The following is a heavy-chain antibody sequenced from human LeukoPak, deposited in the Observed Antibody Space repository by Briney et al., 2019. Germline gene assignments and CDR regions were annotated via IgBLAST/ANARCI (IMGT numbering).Heavy chain of an antibody. Sequence: GGSLRLSCAASGFTFSSYAMSWVRQAPGKRLEWVSAISGSGGSTYYADSVKGRFTISRDNSKNTLYLQMNSLRAEDTAVYYCAKILGYSSGWEPYYFDYWGQGTLVTVSS. CDR2: ISGSGGST. CDR1: GFTFSSYA. V-gene: IGHV3-23*01. CDR3: AKILGYSSGWEPYYFDY. J-gene: IGHJ4*02. D-gene: IGHD6-19*01.